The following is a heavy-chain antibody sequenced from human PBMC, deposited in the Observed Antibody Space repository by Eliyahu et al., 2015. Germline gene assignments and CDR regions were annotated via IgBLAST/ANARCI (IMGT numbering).Heavy chain of an antibody. V-gene: IGHV4-39*01. CDR1: VGSISGSPHY. CDR2: IYXSGGT. D-gene: IGHD2-2*01. Sequence: QLQLQESGPGLVKPSETLSLTCTVSVGSISGSPHYWGWVRQPPGKGLEWIGSIYXSGGTNYNPSLKSRVTISVDTSKNQFSLRLSSVTAADTAVYYCARGFCSTSSCYGFDPWGQGTLVTVSS. CDR3: ARGFCSTSSCYGFDP. J-gene: IGHJ5*02.